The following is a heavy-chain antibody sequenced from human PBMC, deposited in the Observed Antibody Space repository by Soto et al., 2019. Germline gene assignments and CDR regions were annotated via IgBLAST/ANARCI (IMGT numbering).Heavy chain of an antibody. CDR1: GGSISSSNSY. Sequence: PSETLSLTCTVSGGSISSSNSYWGWIRQPPGKGLEWIGSIYHGGNTYYNPSLESRVTISVDTSRNQFSLRLSSVTAADTAAYYYGSGSYLGNYWGQGTLVTVSS. CDR3: GSGSYLGNY. D-gene: IGHD3-10*01. V-gene: IGHV4-39*01. CDR2: IYHGGNT. J-gene: IGHJ4*02.